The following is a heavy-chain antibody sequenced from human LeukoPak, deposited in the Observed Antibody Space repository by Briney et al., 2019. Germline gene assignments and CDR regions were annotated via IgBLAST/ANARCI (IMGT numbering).Heavy chain of an antibody. Sequence: LSLTCAVYGGSFSGYYWSWIRQAPGKGLEWVSYISSSGSTIYYADSVKGRFTISRDNVKNSLYLQMNSLRAEDTAVYYCAREKWLRLGGYFDYWGQGTLVTVSS. V-gene: IGHV3-11*01. D-gene: IGHD5-12*01. CDR1: GGSFSGYY. CDR3: AREKWLRLGGYFDY. J-gene: IGHJ4*02. CDR2: ISSSGSTI.